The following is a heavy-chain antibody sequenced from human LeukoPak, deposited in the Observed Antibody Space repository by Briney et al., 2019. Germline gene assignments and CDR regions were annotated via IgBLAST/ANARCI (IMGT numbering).Heavy chain of an antibody. D-gene: IGHD1-26*01. CDR1: GGSISSNY. CDR3: ARGASTFDY. J-gene: IGHJ4*02. Sequence: SETLSLTCTVSGGSISSNYWSWIRQPPGKRLESIGYISYSGTTNYNPSLKSRVTISVDTSKNQFSLKLRSMTPADTAVYYCARGASTFDYWGQGTLVTVSS. V-gene: IGHV4-59*01. CDR2: ISYSGTT.